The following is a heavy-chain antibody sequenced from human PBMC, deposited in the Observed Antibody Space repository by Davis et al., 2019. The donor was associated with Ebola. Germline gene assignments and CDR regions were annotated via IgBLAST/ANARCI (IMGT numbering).Heavy chain of an antibody. CDR2: LYYSGST. CDR1: GGSISSYY. Sequence: SETLSLTCTVSGGSISSYYWSWIRQPPGKGLEWIGYLYYSGSTNYNPSLKSRVTISVDTSKNQFSLKLSSVTAAETAVYYCARDYSYDSSGYYDYWGQGTLVTVSS. CDR3: ARDYSYDSSGYYDY. J-gene: IGHJ4*02. D-gene: IGHD3-22*01. V-gene: IGHV4-59*01.